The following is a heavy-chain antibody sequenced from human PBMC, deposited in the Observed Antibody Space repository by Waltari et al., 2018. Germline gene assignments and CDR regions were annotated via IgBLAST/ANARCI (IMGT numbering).Heavy chain of an antibody. CDR2: IIPILGIA. V-gene: IGHV1-69*10. J-gene: IGHJ4*02. CDR1: GGRFRSYA. CDR3: ARACGGDCYSPLFDY. D-gene: IGHD2-21*01. Sequence: QVQLVQSGAEVKKPGCSVKVHCKASGGRFRSYAISGVRLAPGKGLEWMGGIIPILGIANYAQKFQGRVTITADKSTSTAYMELSSLRSEDTAVYYCARACGGDCYSPLFDYWGQGTLVTVSS.